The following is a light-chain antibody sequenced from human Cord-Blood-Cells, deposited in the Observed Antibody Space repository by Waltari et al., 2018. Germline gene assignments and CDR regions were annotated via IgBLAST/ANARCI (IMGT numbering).Light chain of an antibody. V-gene: IGLV1-47*01. CDR3: AAWDDSLSGPV. Sequence: QSVLTQPPSASRTPGQRVTISCSGSSSNIGSNYVYWYQQLPGTAPKLPIYRNNQRPSGVPDRFSGSKSGTSASLTISGLRSEDEADYYCAAWDDSLSGPVFGGETKLTVL. CDR2: RNN. J-gene: IGLJ3*02. CDR1: SSNIGSNY.